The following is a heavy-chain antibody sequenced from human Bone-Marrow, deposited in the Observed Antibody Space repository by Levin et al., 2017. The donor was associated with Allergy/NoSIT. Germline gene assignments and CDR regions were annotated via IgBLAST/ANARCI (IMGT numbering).Heavy chain of an antibody. CDR1: GGSFSGYY. CDR2: INHSGST. CDR3: ARGAVTTFGPNYYYYYGMDV. Sequence: SETLSLTCAVYGGSFSGYYWSWIRQPPGKGLEWIGEINHSGSTNYNPSLKSRVTISVDTSKNQFSLKLSSVTAADTAVYYCARGAVTTFGPNYYYYYGMDVWGQGTTVTVSS. J-gene: IGHJ6*02. V-gene: IGHV4-34*01. D-gene: IGHD4-11*01.